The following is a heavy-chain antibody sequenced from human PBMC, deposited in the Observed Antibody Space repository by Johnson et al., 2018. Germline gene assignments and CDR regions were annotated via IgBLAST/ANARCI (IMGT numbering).Heavy chain of an antibody. Sequence: QVQLVQSGAEVKKPGASVKVSCKASGHTFTSYGMHWVRQAPGQRLEWMGWINAGNHNTKYSQKFQGRVSITRDTSASTAYMELSSLRSEDTAVYYCARDMKYYYYYMDVWGKGPTVTVSS. V-gene: IGHV1-3*01. D-gene: IGHD3-16*01. CDR1: GHTFTSYG. CDR3: ARDMKYYYYYMDV. CDR2: INAGNHNT. J-gene: IGHJ6*03.